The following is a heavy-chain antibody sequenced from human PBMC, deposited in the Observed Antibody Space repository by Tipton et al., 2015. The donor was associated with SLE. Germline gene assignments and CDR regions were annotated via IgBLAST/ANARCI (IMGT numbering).Heavy chain of an antibody. CDR2: ISAYNGNT. CDR3: ARVLAYCSSTSCHDY. V-gene: IGHV1-18*01. D-gene: IGHD2-2*01. Sequence: QLVQSGAEVMRPGASVKVSCKTSGYTFTSYGISWVRQAPGQGLEWVGWISAYNGNTDYAQKLQGRVSMSIDTSTNTAYMELRSLRSDDTAVYYCARVLAYCSSTSCHDYWGQGTLVTVSS. CDR1: GYTFTSYG. J-gene: IGHJ4*02.